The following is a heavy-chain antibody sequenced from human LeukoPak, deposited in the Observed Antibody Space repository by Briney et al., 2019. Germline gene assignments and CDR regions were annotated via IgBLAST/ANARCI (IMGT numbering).Heavy chain of an antibody. Sequence: ASVTVSCKASGYTFTGYYMHWVRQAPGQGLEWMGCINPNSGGTNYAQKFQGRVTMARDTSISTAYMELNRLRSGDTAVYYCARGGGFSYGDRYYYYYMDVWGKGTTVTISS. D-gene: IGHD5-18*01. CDR2: INPNSGGT. J-gene: IGHJ6*03. CDR3: ARGGGFSYGDRYYYYYMDV. V-gene: IGHV1-2*02. CDR1: GYTFTGYY.